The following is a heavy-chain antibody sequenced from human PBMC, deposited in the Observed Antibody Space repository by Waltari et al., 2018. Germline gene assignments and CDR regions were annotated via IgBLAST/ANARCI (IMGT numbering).Heavy chain of an antibody. CDR3: ARDEARYYDIMTGGGYYGLDV. Sequence: QVPLQESGPGLVRPSQTLSLTCTVPGGSISRGRGYWTWIRQPAGKGLEGVGHIFTRGSNKYTPSLKSRVSVSLDTSENQFSLRLSSVTAADTAVYYCARDEARYYDIMTGGGYYGLDVWGQGTTVTVSS. CDR1: GGSISRGRGY. D-gene: IGHD3-9*01. CDR2: IFTRGSN. J-gene: IGHJ6*02. V-gene: IGHV4-61*02.